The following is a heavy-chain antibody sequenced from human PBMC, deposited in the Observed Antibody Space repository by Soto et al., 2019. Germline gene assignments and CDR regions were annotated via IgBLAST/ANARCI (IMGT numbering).Heavy chain of an antibody. CDR1: GYTFTSYY. V-gene: IGHV1-46*03. Sequence: ASVKLSCKASGYTFTSYYMHWVRQAPGQGLEWMGIINPSGGSTSYAQKFQGRVTMTRDTSTSTVYMELSSLRSEDTAVYYCARVSVVYSSGWYTLPPSQYFQLWGQGTLVTVSS. CDR3: ARVSVVYSSGWYTLPPSQYFQL. J-gene: IGHJ1*01. CDR2: INPSGGST. D-gene: IGHD6-19*01.